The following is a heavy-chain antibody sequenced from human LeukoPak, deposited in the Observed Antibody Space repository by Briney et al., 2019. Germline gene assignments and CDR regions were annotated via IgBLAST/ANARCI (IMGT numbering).Heavy chain of an antibody. Sequence: GGSLRLSCAASGFTFSSYGMHWVRQAPGKGLEWVAVISYGGSNKYYADSVKGRFTISRDNSKNTLYLQMNSLRAEDTAVYYCAKGGYPNWFDPWGQGTLVTVSS. D-gene: IGHD5-18*01. CDR2: ISYGGSNK. CDR1: GFTFSSYG. CDR3: AKGGYPNWFDP. J-gene: IGHJ5*02. V-gene: IGHV3-30*18.